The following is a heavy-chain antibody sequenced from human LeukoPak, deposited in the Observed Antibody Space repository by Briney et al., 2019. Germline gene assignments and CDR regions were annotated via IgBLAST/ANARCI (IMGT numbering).Heavy chain of an antibody. D-gene: IGHD5-24*01. Sequence: ASVKVSCRASGYTFTNYYIHWVRQAPGQGLEWMGLINPGGGNTNYAQNFQGRVTMTRDTSASTVYMELSSLRSEDTAIYYCARIRDGYNDAYDIWGQGTVVTVPS. J-gene: IGHJ3*02. CDR3: ARIRDGYNDAYDI. V-gene: IGHV1-46*01. CDR1: GYTFTNYY. CDR2: INPGGGNT.